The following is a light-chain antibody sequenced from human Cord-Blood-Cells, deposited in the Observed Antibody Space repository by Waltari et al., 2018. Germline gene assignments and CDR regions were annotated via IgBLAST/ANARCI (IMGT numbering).Light chain of an antibody. Sequence: QSALTQPASVSGSPGQSIPIPCTGTSSDVGSYTLVSWYQQPPGKAPKLMIYEVSKRPSGVSNRFSGSKSGNTASLTISGLQAEDEADYYCCSYAGSSTLVFGGGTKLTVL. J-gene: IGLJ3*02. CDR1: SSDVGSYTL. V-gene: IGLV2-23*02. CDR3: CSYAGSSTLV. CDR2: EVS.